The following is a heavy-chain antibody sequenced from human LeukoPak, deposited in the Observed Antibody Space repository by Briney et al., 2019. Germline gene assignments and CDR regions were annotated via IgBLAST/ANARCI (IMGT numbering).Heavy chain of an antibody. Sequence: SETLSLTCAAYGGSFSGYYWSWIRQPPGKGLEWIGEINHSGSTNYNPSLKSRVTISVDTSKNQFSLKLSSVTAADTAVYYCAGYYYGSGMVYWGQGTLVTVSS. J-gene: IGHJ4*02. CDR3: AGYYYGSGMVY. V-gene: IGHV4-34*01. D-gene: IGHD3-10*01. CDR2: INHSGST. CDR1: GGSFSGYY.